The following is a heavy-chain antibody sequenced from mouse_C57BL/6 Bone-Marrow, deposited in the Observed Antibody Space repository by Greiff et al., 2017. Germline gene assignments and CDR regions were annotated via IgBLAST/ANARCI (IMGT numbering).Heavy chain of an antibody. J-gene: IGHJ2*01. CDR3: ARGGGSSYDYFDY. CDR1: GFNIKDYY. Sequence: EVQVVESGAELVKPGASVKLSCTASGFNIKDYYMHWVKQRTEQGLEWIGRIDPEDGETKYAPKFPGKATITADTSSNTAYLQLSSLTSEDTAVYYCARGGGSSYDYFDYWGQGTTLTVSS. D-gene: IGHD1-1*01. CDR2: IDPEDGET. V-gene: IGHV14-2*01.